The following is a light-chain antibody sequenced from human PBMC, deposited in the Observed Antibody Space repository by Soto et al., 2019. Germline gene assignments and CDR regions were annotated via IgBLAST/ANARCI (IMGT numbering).Light chain of an antibody. CDR1: QRISSSY. CDR2: GAS. V-gene: IGKV3-20*01. J-gene: IGKJ5*01. CDR3: QQYSNWPPIT. Sequence: IVLTQSPGTLSLSPGERATLSCRASQRISSSYLAWYQQKPGQAPRLLIYGASSRATGIPARFSGSGSGTEFTLTISSLQSEDFAVYYCQQYSNWPPITFGQGTRLEIK.